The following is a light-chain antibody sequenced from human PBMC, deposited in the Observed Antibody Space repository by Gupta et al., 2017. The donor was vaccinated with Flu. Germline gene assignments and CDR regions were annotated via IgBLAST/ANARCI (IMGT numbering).Light chain of an antibody. Sequence: SYEVPQPPSASVFPAQPASITGSGDTLGDKYVSWYRQKSGQSPVLVVYKEYRRPSGIPGRLSGSNSGNTATLTITGTKAMDEDDYYCQTWNNGTWVFGGGTKLTVL. J-gene: IGLJ3*02. CDR2: KEY. CDR3: QTWNNGTWV. V-gene: IGLV3-1*01. CDR1: TLGDKY.